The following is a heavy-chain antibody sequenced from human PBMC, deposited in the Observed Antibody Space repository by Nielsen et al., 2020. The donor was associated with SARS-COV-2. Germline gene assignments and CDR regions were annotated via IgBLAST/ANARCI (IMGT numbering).Heavy chain of an antibody. D-gene: IGHD2-2*03. Sequence: GESLKISCAASGFTFSSYAMHWVRQAPGKGLEWVAVISYDGSNKYYADSVKGRVIISRDNSKNTLHLQMNSLRAEDTALYFCAKDFHGSVADFFGNWGQGTLVTVSS. CDR3: AKDFHGSVADFFGN. V-gene: IGHV3-30-3*02. J-gene: IGHJ4*02. CDR1: GFTFSSYA. CDR2: ISYDGSNK.